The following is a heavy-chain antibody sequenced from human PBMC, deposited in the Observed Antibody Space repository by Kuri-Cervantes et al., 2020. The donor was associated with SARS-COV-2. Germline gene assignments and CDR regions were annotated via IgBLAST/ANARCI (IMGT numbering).Heavy chain of an antibody. V-gene: IGHV1-18*01. CDR1: GYTFTNYG. CDR2: ISAYNGNT. Sequence: ASVKVSCKASGYTFTNYGISWVRQAPGQGLEWMGWISAYNGNTNYAPKFQGRVTITADESTSTAYMELSSLRSEDTAVYYCARWNYYGSGEGNYFDYWGQGTLVTVSS. D-gene: IGHD3-10*01. J-gene: IGHJ4*02. CDR3: ARWNYYGSGEGNYFDY.